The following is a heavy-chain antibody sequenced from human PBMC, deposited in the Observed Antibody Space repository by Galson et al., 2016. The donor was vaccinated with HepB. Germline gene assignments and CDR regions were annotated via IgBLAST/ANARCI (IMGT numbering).Heavy chain of an antibody. CDR2: IDWDDVK. J-gene: IGHJ4*02. CDR1: GFSLSTRGMC. D-gene: IGHD3-10*01. Sequence: PALVKPTQTVTLTCTFSGFSLSTRGMCVTWIRQPPGKALEWVALIDWDDVKYYSTSLRSNVTISKDTTKNRVVLTLTNVGPVDTGTYFCERTPDGGHFDYWGQGVPVTVSS. CDR3: ERTPDGGHFDY. V-gene: IGHV2-70*01.